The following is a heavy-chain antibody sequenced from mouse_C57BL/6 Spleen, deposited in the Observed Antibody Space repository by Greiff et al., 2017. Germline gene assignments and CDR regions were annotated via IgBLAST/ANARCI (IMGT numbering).Heavy chain of an antibody. D-gene: IGHD1-1*01. V-gene: IGHV1-80*01. CDR3: ARPYYFGSSLYAMDY. J-gene: IGHJ4*01. CDR1: GYAFSSYW. CDR2: IYPGDGDT. Sequence: QVQLQQSGAELVKPGASVKISCKASGYAFSSYWMNWVKQRPGKGLEWIGQIYPGDGDTNYNGKFKGQATLTADKSSSTAYMQLSSLTSEDSAVYFCARPYYFGSSLYAMDYWGQGTSVTVSS.